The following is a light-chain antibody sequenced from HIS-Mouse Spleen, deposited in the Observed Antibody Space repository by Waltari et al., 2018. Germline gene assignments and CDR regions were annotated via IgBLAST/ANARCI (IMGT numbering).Light chain of an antibody. CDR2: EDS. CDR1: ALPKKF. J-gene: IGLJ2*01. Sequence: SYELTQPPSVSVSPGQTARITCPGDALPKKFAFWYQQKSGQAHVLVIYEDSKRPSGITERFSGSSSGTMATLTISGAQVEDEADYYCYSTDSSGNHRVFGGGTKLTVL. CDR3: YSTDSSGNHRV. V-gene: IGLV3-10*01.